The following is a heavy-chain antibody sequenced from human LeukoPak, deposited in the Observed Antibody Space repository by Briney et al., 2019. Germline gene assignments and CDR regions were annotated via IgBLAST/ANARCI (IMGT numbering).Heavy chain of an antibody. J-gene: IGHJ3*02. V-gene: IGHV4-39*01. CDR3: ARHRYYDFWSGYRVDAFDI. D-gene: IGHD3-3*01. Sequence: SETLSLTCTVSGGSISSSSYYWGWIRQPPGKGLEWIGEINHSGSTNYNPSLKSRVTISVDTSKNQFSLKLSSVTAADTAVYYCARHRYYDFWSGYRVDAFDIWGQGTMVTVSS. CDR2: INHSGST. CDR1: GGSISSSSYY.